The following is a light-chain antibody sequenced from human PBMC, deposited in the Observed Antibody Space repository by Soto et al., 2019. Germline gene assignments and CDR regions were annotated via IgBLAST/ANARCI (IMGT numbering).Light chain of an antibody. CDR2: GAS. CDR3: QQYDNWPLT. J-gene: IGKJ4*01. CDR1: QSVSSN. V-gene: IGKV3-15*01. Sequence: DRVMTQSPATLSVSPEERATLSCRASQSVSSNLAWYQQKPGQAPRFLIYGASTRATGIPARFSGSGSGTEFTLTISSLQSEDFAVYYCQQYDNWPLTFGGGTNVDIK.